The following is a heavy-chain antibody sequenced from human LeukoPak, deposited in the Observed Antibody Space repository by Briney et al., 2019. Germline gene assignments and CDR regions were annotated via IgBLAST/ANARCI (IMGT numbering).Heavy chain of an antibody. CDR2: IYYSGST. J-gene: IGHJ4*02. Sequence: SCKASGYTFTSYGISWIRQPPGKGLEWIGNIYYSGSTNYNPSLKSRVTISVDTSKNQFSLKVSSVTAADTAVYYCARDGGGKSRPFDYWGQGTPVTVSS. D-gene: IGHD4-23*01. CDR1: GYTFTSYG. V-gene: IGHV4-59*01. CDR3: ARDGGGKSRPFDY.